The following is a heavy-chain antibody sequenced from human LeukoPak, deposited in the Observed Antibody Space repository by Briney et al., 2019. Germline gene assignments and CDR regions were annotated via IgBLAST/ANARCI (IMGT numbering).Heavy chain of an antibody. V-gene: IGHV4-31*03. J-gene: IGHJ4*02. Sequence: PSQTLSLTCTVSGGSISSGDYYWSWIRQHPGKGLEWIGYIYYSGSTYYNPSLKSRVTISVGTSKNQFSLKLSSVTAADTAVYYCASMGGGYDSSGYTPFDYWGQGTLVTVSS. CDR2: IYYSGST. D-gene: IGHD3-22*01. CDR3: ASMGGGYDSSGYTPFDY. CDR1: GGSISSGDYY.